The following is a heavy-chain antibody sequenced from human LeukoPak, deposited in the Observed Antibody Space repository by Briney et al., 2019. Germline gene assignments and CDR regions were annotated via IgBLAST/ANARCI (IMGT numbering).Heavy chain of an antibody. CDR3: ARVGRDRGFDI. J-gene: IGHJ3*02. V-gene: IGHV3-49*03. D-gene: IGHD3-10*01. Sequence: GGSLRLSCTSSGFTFEDYALTWLRQAPGKGVEWLGFIRTKFYGGTADYAASVKDRFTISRDDYKNIAYLQMDGLKSEDTALYYCARVGRDRGFDIWGQGTAVTVSS. CDR2: IRTKFYGGTA. CDR1: GFTFEDYA.